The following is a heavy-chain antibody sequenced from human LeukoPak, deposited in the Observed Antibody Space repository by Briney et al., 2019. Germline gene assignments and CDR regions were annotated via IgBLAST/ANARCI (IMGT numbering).Heavy chain of an antibody. CDR2: ISYSGSP. D-gene: IGHD3-10*01. V-gene: IGHV4-30-4*01. J-gene: IGHJ4*02. CDR1: GGSINSGDSH. CDR3: ARVPYGSGTYYFDY. Sequence: PSETLSLTCTVSGGSINSGDSHWSWIRQPPGKSLEWIGYISYSGSPYYNPSLRGRVAISGDTSENQFFLRLGSVTAADTAVYYCARVPYGSGTYYFDYWGQGILVTVSS.